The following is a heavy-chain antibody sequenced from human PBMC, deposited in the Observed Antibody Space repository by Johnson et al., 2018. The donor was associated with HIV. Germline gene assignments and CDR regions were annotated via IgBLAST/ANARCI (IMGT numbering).Heavy chain of an antibody. J-gene: IGHJ3*01. CDR1: GFTFSNAW. D-gene: IGHD6-6*01. Sequence: VQLVESGGGLVKPGGSLRVSCAASGFTFSNAWMSWVRQAPGKGLEWVSRIKSKTDGGTPDYAAPVKGRFSISRDDSKNTLYLQMNSLKTEDTAVYYCTTTSSSGYTNSYAFDVWGQGTMVTVSS. V-gene: IGHV3-15*01. CDR3: TTTSSSGYTNSYAFDV. CDR2: IKSKTDGGTP.